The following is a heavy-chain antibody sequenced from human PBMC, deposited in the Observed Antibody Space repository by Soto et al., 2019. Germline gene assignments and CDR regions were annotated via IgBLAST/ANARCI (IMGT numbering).Heavy chain of an antibody. Sequence: GASVKVSYKASGYTFTSYGISWVRQAPGQGLEWMGWISVYNGNTDYAQKFQGRVTMTTDTSTSTAYMELRSLRSDDTAVYYCATSYDSGFDPWGQGTLVTVSS. CDR1: GYTFTSYG. J-gene: IGHJ5*02. D-gene: IGHD5-12*01. V-gene: IGHV1-18*04. CDR2: ISVYNGNT. CDR3: ATSYDSGFDP.